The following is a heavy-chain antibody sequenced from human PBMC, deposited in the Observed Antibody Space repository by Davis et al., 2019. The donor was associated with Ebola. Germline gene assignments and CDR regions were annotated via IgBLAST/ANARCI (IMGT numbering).Heavy chain of an antibody. J-gene: IGHJ4*02. CDR1: GGTFSSYG. V-gene: IGHV1-69*13. CDR3: ARDRYSDGSGYFFEQSH. D-gene: IGHD3-22*01. CDR2: IIPVFGIP. Sequence: SVKVSCKASGGTFSSYGISWVRQAPGQGLDWMGGIIPVFGIPKHAQKFQGRVTITADESTSTAYMELSSLRSEDTAVYYCARDRYSDGSGYFFEQSHWGQGTLVTVSS.